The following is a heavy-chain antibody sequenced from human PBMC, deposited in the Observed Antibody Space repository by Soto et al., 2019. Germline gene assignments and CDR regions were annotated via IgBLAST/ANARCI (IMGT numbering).Heavy chain of an antibody. CDR1: GFTFSSYS. D-gene: IGHD3-10*01. CDR2: FRTSGDGGTT. CDR3: AKKVNSGPGSQYFDY. J-gene: IGHJ4*02. Sequence: GSLRLSCAASGFTFSSYSMSWVRQAPGKGLEWVSGFRTSGDGGTTYYADSVKGRFTISRDDSKNMLFLQMNSLRAEDTAIYYCAKKVNSGPGSQYFDYWGQGTLVTVSS. V-gene: IGHV3-23*01.